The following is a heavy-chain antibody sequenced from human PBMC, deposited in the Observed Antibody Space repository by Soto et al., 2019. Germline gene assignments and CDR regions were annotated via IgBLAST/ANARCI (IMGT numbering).Heavy chain of an antibody. CDR1: GFSLNTSGVG. CDR3: ARRPPYTNYLDY. CDR2: IYWSDEK. J-gene: IGHJ4*02. V-gene: IGHV2-5*01. Sequence: QITLKESGPALVKPTQTLTLTCTISGFSLNTSGVGVGWIRQPPGKALEWLALIYWSDEKRHSPSLKTRLTITKDTSKNQVVLTMTNMDPVDTATYYCARRPPYTNYLDYWGQGTLVTVSS. D-gene: IGHD4-4*01.